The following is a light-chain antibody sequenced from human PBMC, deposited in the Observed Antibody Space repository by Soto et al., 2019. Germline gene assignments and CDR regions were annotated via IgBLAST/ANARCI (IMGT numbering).Light chain of an antibody. V-gene: IGKV1-39*01. CDR1: QSISSY. J-gene: IGKJ1*01. Sequence: DIQMTQSPSSLSASVGDRVTITCRASQSISSYLNWYQQKPGRAPKLLIYAASSLQSGVPSRFSGSGSGTDFTLTISSLQPGDFATYYCQQSYSTPWTFGQGTKVDIK. CDR2: AAS. CDR3: QQSYSTPWT.